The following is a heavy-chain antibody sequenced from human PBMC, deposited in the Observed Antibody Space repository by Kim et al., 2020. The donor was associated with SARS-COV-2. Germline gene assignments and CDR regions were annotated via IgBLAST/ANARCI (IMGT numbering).Heavy chain of an antibody. CDR3: ARDKEGGVLRFLEWLSSFEY. Sequence: ASVKVSCKASGYTFTDYYMHWVRQAPGQGLEWMGWINPNSGATKHAQKFQGRVTMTRDTSTNTAYMELSSLRYDDTAVYYCARDKEGGVLRFLEWLSSFEYWGQGTLVTVSS. V-gene: IGHV1-2*02. D-gene: IGHD3-3*01. J-gene: IGHJ4*02. CDR2: INPNSGAT. CDR1: GYTFTDYY.